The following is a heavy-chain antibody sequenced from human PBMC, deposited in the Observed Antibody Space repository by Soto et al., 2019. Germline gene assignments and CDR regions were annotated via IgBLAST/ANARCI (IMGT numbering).Heavy chain of an antibody. D-gene: IGHD3-10*01. Sequence: GAPVKVSCKASGYTFFDYEINWVRQAAGQGLEWMAWMNPNTGNTAYAQKFQGRVTLTRDTSISTAYMNLSSLTSADASSYFDAGGFSSYSGHWARRTQDTV. J-gene: IGHJ1*01. CDR2: MNPNTGNT. V-gene: IGHV1-8*01. CDR3: AGGFSSYSGH. CDR1: GYTFFDYE.